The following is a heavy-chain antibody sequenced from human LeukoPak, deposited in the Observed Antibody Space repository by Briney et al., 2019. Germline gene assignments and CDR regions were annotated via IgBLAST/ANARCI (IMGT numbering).Heavy chain of an antibody. D-gene: IGHD2-2*01. CDR1: GFTFSSYG. CDR2: IRYDGSNK. J-gene: IGHJ5*02. Sequence: GGSLRLSCAASGFTFSSYGMHWVRQAPGKGLEWVAFIRYDGSNKYYAASVKGRFTISRDNAKNSLYLQMNSLRAEDTAVYYCARAGECSSTSCFNWFDPWGQGTLVTVSS. V-gene: IGHV3-30*02. CDR3: ARAGECSSTSCFNWFDP.